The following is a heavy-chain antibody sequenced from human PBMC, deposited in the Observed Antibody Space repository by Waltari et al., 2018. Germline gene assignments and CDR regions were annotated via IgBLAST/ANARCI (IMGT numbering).Heavy chain of an antibody. CDR2: ISDSSVFI. D-gene: IGHD6-13*01. J-gene: IGHJ4*02. Sequence: EVQLVESGGGLVKPGGSLTVSCAASAFSFSTSTMNWVRQAPGKGLEWVSSISDSSVFIYYADSVKGRFTISRDNVKNSVSLQMSSLRADDSAVYYCARVVSAAGTLYQFDYWGQGTLVTVSS. CDR1: AFSFSTST. CDR3: ARVVSAAGTLYQFDY. V-gene: IGHV3-21*01.